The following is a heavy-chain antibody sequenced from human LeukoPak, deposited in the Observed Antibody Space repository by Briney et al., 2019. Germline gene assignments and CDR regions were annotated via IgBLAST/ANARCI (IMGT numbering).Heavy chain of an antibody. CDR2: FDPEDGET. CDR1: GYTLTELS. Sequence: ASVKVSCKVSGYTLTELSMHRVRQAPGKGLEWMGGFDPEDGETIYAQKFQGRVTMTEDTSTDTAYMELSSLRSEDTAVYYCATVGLRGPRPPSRFDAFDIWGQGTMVTVSS. V-gene: IGHV1-24*01. D-gene: IGHD4-17*01. J-gene: IGHJ3*02. CDR3: ATVGLRGPRPPSRFDAFDI.